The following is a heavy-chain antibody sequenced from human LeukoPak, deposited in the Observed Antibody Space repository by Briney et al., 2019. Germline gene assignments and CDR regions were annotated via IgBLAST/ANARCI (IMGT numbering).Heavy chain of an antibody. V-gene: IGHV4-39*01. CDR3: ARLEYQLVGREFDL. CDR1: GGSISNSSYY. CDR2: IYYSEST. Sequence: SETLSLTCTVSGGSISNSSYYWGWIRQPPGKGLEWIGSIYYSESTYYNPSLKSRVTISVDTSTNQSSLTLSSVTAADTAGYSCARLEYQLVGREFDLWGQGTLVTVSS. D-gene: IGHD2-2*01. J-gene: IGHJ5*02.